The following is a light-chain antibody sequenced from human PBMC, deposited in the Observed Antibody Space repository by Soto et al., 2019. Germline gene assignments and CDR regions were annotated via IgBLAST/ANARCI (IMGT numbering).Light chain of an antibody. CDR2: GAS. V-gene: IGKV3-20*01. CDR1: QSVSSSY. CDR3: QQYGSSSIT. J-gene: IGKJ5*01. Sequence: EIVFTQSPGTLSLPPGERATLSCRASQSVSSSYLAWYQQKPGQAPRLLIYGASSRATGIPDRFSGSGSGTDFTLTISRLEPEDFAVYYCQQYGSSSITFGQGTRLEIK.